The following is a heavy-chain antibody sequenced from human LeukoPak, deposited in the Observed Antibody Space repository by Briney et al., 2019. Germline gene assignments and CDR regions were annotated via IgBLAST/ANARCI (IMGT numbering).Heavy chain of an antibody. J-gene: IGHJ6*02. Sequence: GGSLRLSCAASGFTFSSYAMHWVRQAPGKGLEWVAVISYDGSSKYYADSVKGRFTISRDNSKNTLYLQMNSLRAEDTVVYYCASLLRFLEWLSKDYGMDVWGQGTTVTVSS. CDR2: ISYDGSSK. V-gene: IGHV3-30-3*01. CDR1: GFTFSSYA. D-gene: IGHD3-3*01. CDR3: ASLLRFLEWLSKDYGMDV.